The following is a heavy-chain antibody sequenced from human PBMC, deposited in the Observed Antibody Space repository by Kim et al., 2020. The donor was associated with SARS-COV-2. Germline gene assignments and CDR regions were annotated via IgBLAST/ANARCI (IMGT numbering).Heavy chain of an antibody. V-gene: IGHV4-39*07. J-gene: IGHJ4*02. CDR2: IYYSGST. CDR3: ARDRVGATAGFDY. D-gene: IGHD1-26*01. CDR1: GGSISSSSYY. Sequence: SETLSLTCTVSGGSISSSSYYWGWIRQPPGKGLEWIGSIYYSGSTYYNPSLKSRVTISVDTSKNQFSLKLSSVTAADTAVYYCARDRVGATAGFDYWGQGTLVTVSS.